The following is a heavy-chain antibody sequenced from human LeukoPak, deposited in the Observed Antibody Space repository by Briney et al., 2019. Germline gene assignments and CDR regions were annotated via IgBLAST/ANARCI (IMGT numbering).Heavy chain of an antibody. Sequence: ASVKVSCKASGYTFTGYYMHWVRQAPGQGLEWMGWINPNSGGTNYAQKFQGRVTMTRDTSISTAYMELSRLRSDDTAVYYCARAAGGYVAFDIRGQGTMVTVSS. CDR2: INPNSGGT. V-gene: IGHV1-2*02. CDR3: ARAAGGYVAFDI. J-gene: IGHJ3*02. CDR1: GYTFTGYY. D-gene: IGHD3-22*01.